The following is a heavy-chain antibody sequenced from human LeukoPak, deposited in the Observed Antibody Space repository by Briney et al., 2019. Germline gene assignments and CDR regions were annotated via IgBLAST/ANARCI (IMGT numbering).Heavy chain of an antibody. D-gene: IGHD3-10*01. J-gene: IGHJ6*02. CDR2: IHPGDSHT. V-gene: IGHV5-51*01. Sequence: PGESLKISCEGSGYTFTKYWIGWVRQMPGKGLEWMGIIHPGDSHTWYSPSFQGQVTISADKSISTAYLQWSSLKASDIAMYYCARADQLRWFGDPRRPYYYGMDVWGQGTTVTVSS. CDR3: ARADQLRWFGDPRRPYYYGMDV. CDR1: GYTFTKYW.